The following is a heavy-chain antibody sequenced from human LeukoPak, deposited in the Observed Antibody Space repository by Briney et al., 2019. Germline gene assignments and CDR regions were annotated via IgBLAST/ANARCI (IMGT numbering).Heavy chain of an antibody. D-gene: IGHD6-19*01. CDR1: GFTFSGYI. CDR3: ARGQWLDY. Sequence: GGSLRLSCAASGFTFSGYIMNWVRQAPGKGLEWVSFIGTSGNTIYYADSVKGRFTISRDNAKNSLYLQMNSLRAEDTAVYYCARGQWLDYWGQGTLVTVSS. V-gene: IGHV3-48*01. CDR2: IGTSGNTI. J-gene: IGHJ4*02.